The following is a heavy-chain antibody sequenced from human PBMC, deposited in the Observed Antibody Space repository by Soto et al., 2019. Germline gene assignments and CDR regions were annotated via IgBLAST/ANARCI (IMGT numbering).Heavy chain of an antibody. CDR2: MSFDGSDI. CDR3: AKVREDIVLLVALDY. D-gene: IGHD2-8*01. Sequence: GGSMRLSCAASGFDFRNYVLHWACQAPGKGLEWVAVMSFDGSDIYYADSVKGRFTISRDNSKNTLYLQMNNLRPEDTAVYYCAKVREDIVLLVALDYWGQGTLVTVSS. V-gene: IGHV3-30*18. CDR1: GFDFRNYV. J-gene: IGHJ4*02.